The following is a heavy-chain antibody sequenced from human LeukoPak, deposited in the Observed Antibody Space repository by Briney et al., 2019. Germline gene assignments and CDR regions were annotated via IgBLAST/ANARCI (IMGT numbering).Heavy chain of an antibody. Sequence: ASVKVSCKASGYTFTSYYMHWVRQARGQGREWMGIINPSGGSTSYAQKFQGRVTMTRDTSTSTVYMELSSLRSENTAVYYCARVPTWELIHSYDYWGQGTLVTVSS. CDR2: INPSGGST. CDR1: GYTFTSYY. V-gene: IGHV1-46*01. D-gene: IGHD1-7*01. J-gene: IGHJ4*02. CDR3: ARVPTWELIHSYDY.